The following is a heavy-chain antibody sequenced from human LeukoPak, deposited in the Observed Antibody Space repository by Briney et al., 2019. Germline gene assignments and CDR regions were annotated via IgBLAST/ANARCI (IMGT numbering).Heavy chain of an antibody. V-gene: IGHV3-33*01. D-gene: IGHD6-6*01. CDR3: ARDRYSSSSAVDYYYYYMDV. CDR2: IWYDGSNK. CDR1: GFTFSSYG. Sequence: GRSLRLSCAASGFTFSSYGMHWVRQAPGKGLEWVAVIWYDGSNKYYADSVKGRFTISRDNSKNSLYLQMNSLRAEDTAVYYCARDRYSSSSAVDYYYYYMDVWGKGTTVTVSS. J-gene: IGHJ6*03.